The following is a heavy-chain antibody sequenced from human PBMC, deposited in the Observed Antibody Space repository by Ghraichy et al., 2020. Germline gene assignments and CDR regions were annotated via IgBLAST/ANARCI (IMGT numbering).Heavy chain of an antibody. V-gene: IGHV3-21*01. CDR3: ARDRRGNSGWYYFDY. D-gene: IGHD6-19*01. Sequence: GGSLRLSCAASGFTFSSYSMNWVRQAPGKGLEWVSSISSSSSYIYYADSVKGRFTISRDNAKNSLYLQMNSLRAEDTAVYYCARDRRGNSGWYYFDYWGQGTLVTVSS. CDR2: ISSSSSYI. J-gene: IGHJ4*02. CDR1: GFTFSSYS.